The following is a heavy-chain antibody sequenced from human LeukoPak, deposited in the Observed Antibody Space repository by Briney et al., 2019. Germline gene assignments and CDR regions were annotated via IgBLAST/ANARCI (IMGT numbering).Heavy chain of an antibody. J-gene: IGHJ5*02. D-gene: IGHD1-1*01. CDR3: ARDQLPIAEARQYNWFDP. CDR1: GFTFSTYS. V-gene: IGHV3-21*04. CDR2: ISSRSSYI. Sequence: GGSLRLSCAASGFTFSTYSMNWVRQAPGKGLEWVSSISSRSSYINYVDSVKGRFTISRDNAKNSLYLQMNSLRVEDTAIYYCARDQLPIAEARQYNWFDPWGQGILVTVSS.